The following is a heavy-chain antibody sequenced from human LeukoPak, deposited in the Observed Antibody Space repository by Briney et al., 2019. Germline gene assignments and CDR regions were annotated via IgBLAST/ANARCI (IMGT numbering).Heavy chain of an antibody. CDR1: GFTFSNYA. V-gene: IGHV3-23*01. D-gene: IGHD1-26*01. CDR2: IVASGGTT. Sequence: GGSLRLSCAASGFTFSNYAMSWVRQAPGKGLEWVSAIVASGGTTYFADSVKGRFTISRDNSKNTLYLQMNSLRAEDMALYYCAKGSFGSGSYPFDYWGQGTLVTVSS. J-gene: IGHJ4*02. CDR3: AKGSFGSGSYPFDY.